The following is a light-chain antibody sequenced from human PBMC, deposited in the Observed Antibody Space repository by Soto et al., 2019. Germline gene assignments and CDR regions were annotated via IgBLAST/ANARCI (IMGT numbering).Light chain of an antibody. Sequence: EIVMTQSPATLSVSPGERATLSCRASQSVSSNLAWYQQKPGQAPRLLIYGASTSATGIPDRFSGSGSGKEFTLTISSLQSEDFAVYYCQQYHNWPPWTFGQGTKVEIK. CDR1: QSVSSN. V-gene: IGKV3-15*01. CDR2: GAS. CDR3: QQYHNWPPWT. J-gene: IGKJ1*01.